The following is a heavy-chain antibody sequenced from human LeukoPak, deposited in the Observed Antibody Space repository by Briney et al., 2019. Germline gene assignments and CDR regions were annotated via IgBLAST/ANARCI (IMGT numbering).Heavy chain of an antibody. CDR2: ISYDGSDK. Sequence: GGSLRLSCAASGFTFSTYDMHWVRQAPGKGLEWVAVISYDGSDKYYADSVEGRFTISRDNSKNTLYLQMNSLRPEDAAMYYCATAPNKYGSRLDYWGQGTLVTVCS. V-gene: IGHV3-30*03. CDR3: ATAPNKYGSRLDY. D-gene: IGHD3-10*01. CDR1: GFTFSTYD. J-gene: IGHJ4*02.